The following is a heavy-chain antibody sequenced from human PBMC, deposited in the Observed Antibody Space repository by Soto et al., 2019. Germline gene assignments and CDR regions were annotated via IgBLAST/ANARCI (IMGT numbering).Heavy chain of an antibody. J-gene: IGHJ5*02. CDR3: ARDSAYDYVWGSYPHRFDP. CDR1: GYTFTSYG. V-gene: IGHV1-18*04. Sequence: GASVKVSCKASGYTFTSYGISWVRQAPGQGLEWMGWISAYNGNTNYAQKLQGRVTMTTDTSTSTAYMELRSLRSDDTAVYYCARDSAYDYVWGSYPHRFDPWGQGTLVTVSS. CDR2: ISAYNGNT. D-gene: IGHD3-16*02.